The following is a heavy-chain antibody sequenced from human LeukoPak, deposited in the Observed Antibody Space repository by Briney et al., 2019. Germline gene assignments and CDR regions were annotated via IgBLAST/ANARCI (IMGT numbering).Heavy chain of an antibody. CDR2: IWYDGSNK. CDR3: ASTSGWYEPIDY. D-gene: IGHD6-19*01. V-gene: IGHV3-33*08. Sequence: PGGSLRLSCAASGFTFSTSWMTWVRQAPGKGLEWVAVIWYDGSNKYYADSVKGRFTISRDNSKNTLYLQMNSLRAEDTAVYYCASTSGWYEPIDYWGQGTLVTVSS. CDR1: GFTFSTSW. J-gene: IGHJ4*02.